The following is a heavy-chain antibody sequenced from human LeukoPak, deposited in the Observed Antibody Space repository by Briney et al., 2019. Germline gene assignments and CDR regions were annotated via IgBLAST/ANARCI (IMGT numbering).Heavy chain of an antibody. V-gene: IGHV1-8*01. CDR3: ARGRYSSLDI. Sequence: ASVKVSCKASGYRFSSYDIHWVRQATGQGLEWMGRMDPNSGHIGYAQKFQGRVTMTRNTSRSTAYMELSSLRSEDTAVYYCARGRYSSLDIWGQGTMVTVSS. D-gene: IGHD5-18*01. CDR1: GYRFSSYD. CDR2: MDPNSGHI. J-gene: IGHJ3*02.